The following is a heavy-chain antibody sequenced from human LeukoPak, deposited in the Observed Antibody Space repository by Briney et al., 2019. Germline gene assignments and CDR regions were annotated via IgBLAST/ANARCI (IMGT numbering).Heavy chain of an antibody. CDR2: ISASNSNT. D-gene: IGHD2-15*01. V-gene: IGHV1-18*01. CDR1: GYTFTSVG. J-gene: IGHJ4*02. CDR3: ARDRCSGGSCAFDY. Sequence: TVNPSRKASGYTFTSVGITWVRQAPGHRLEGMRWISASNSNTNYAQTRPARVNITTETSTSTAYMALRSLRSDHTAVYYCARDRCSGGSCAFDYWGQGTLVTVFS.